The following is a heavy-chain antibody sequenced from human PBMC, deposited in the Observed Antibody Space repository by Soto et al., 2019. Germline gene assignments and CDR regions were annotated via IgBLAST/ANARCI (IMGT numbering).Heavy chain of an antibody. CDR1: GYSFTDYH. D-gene: IGHD2-8*01. CDR2: INPKSGGT. J-gene: IGHJ6*02. Sequence: ASVKVSCKASGYSFTDYHIHWVRQAPGQGLEWLGRINPKSGGTSTAQKFQGWVTMTTDTSISSASMELTRLTSDDTAIYYCARGDSTDCSNGVCSFFYNHDMDVWGQGTTVTVSS. CDR3: ARGDSTDCSNGVCSFFYNHDMDV. V-gene: IGHV1-2*04.